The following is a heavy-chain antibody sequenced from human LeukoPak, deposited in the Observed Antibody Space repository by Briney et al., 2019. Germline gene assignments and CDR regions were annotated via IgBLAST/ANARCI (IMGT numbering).Heavy chain of an antibody. CDR1: GFTFSNYG. V-gene: IGHV3-30*02. J-gene: IGHJ4*02. Sequence: GGSLRLSCAASGFTFSNYGMHWVRRAPGKALEWVTFIRYDGSKKYYADSVKGRFTISRDNSDNTVSLQMNSLRAEDTAVYYCAKDPGYCSSTSCYPDIDYWGQGTLVTVSS. CDR3: AKDPGYCSSTSCYPDIDY. CDR2: IRYDGSKK. D-gene: IGHD2-2*01.